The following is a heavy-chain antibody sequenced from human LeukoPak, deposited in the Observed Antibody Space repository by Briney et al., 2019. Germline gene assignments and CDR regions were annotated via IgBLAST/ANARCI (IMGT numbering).Heavy chain of an antibody. J-gene: IGHJ4*02. V-gene: IGHV3-64D*09. Sequence: PGGSLRLSCSASGFTFSSYAMYWVRQAPGKGLEYVSGINSNGGSTYYADSEKGRFTISRDNSKNTLYLQMSSLRAEDTAVYYCVKTNQYYYASGSYWDYWGQGSLVTVSS. D-gene: IGHD3-10*01. CDR1: GFTFSSYA. CDR2: INSNGGST. CDR3: VKTNQYYYASGSYWDY.